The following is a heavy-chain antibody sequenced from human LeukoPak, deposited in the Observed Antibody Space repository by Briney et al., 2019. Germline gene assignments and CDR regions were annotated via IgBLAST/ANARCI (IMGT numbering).Heavy chain of an antibody. CDR2: IYYSGST. CDR1: GGSLSSHY. CDR3: ARDLALDTAMVHNWFDP. J-gene: IGHJ5*02. V-gene: IGHV4-59*11. Sequence: SETLSLTCTVSGGSLSSHYWSWIRQPPGKGLEWIGYIYYSGSTNYNPSLKSRVTMSVDTSKNQFSLKLSSVTAADTAVYYCARDLALDTAMVHNWFDPWGQGTLVTVSS. D-gene: IGHD5-18*01.